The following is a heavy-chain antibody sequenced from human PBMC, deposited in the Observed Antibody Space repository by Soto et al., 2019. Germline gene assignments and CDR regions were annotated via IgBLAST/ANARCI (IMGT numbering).Heavy chain of an antibody. D-gene: IGHD6-6*01. CDR2: IYYSGST. V-gene: IGHV4-39*07. J-gene: IGHJ4*02. CDR1: GGSISSSNYY. CDR3: AAPPRY. Sequence: SETLSLTCTVSGGSISSSNYYWGWIRQPPGKGLEWIGSIYYSGSTYHNPPLKSRVTISKDTSKNQFSLKLTSVTAADTAVYYCAAPPRYWGQGTLVTVSS.